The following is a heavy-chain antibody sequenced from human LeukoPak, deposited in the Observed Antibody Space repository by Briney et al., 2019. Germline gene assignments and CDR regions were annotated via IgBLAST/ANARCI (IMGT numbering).Heavy chain of an antibody. CDR2: ISSDGSST. CDR3: AREDLWFGELSHSDY. D-gene: IGHD3-10*01. CDR1: GATCDTWE. J-gene: IGHJ4*02. Sequence: PRGALRHTRVSTGATCDTWETNSDDLAPRKGLVWVSRISSDGSSTSYGDSVKGRFTISRDNAKNTLFLQMNSLRAEDTAVYYCAREDLWFGELSHSDYWAREPWSPSPQ. V-gene: IGHV3-74*01.